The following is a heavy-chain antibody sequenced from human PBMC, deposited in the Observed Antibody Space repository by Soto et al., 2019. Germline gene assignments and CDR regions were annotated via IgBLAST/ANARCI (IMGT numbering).Heavy chain of an antibody. V-gene: IGHV4-34*02. CDR3: ARGWDRYCSGGSCPPWSY. Sequence: QVQLQQWGAGLLKPSETLSLTCAVYGGSFSGYYWSWIRQPPGKGLEWIGEINHSGSTNYNPSLKSPVTISVDTSKKQFSLKLGSVTAADTAVCYCARGWDRYCSGGSCPPWSYWGQGTLVTVSS. J-gene: IGHJ4*02. CDR2: INHSGST. D-gene: IGHD2-15*01. CDR1: GGSFSGYY.